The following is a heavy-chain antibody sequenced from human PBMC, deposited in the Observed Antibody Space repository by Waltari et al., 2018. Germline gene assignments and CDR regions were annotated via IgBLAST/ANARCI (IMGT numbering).Heavy chain of an antibody. D-gene: IGHD3-10*01. Sequence: QVQLQQWGAGLLKPSETLSLTCAVYGGSFSGYYWSWIRQPPGKGLEWIGEINHSGSTNYNPSLKSRVTISVDTSKNQFSLKLSSVTAADTAVYYCARGHGLLWFGEYYYFDYWGQGTLVTVSS. CDR2: INHSGST. V-gene: IGHV4-34*01. CDR1: GGSFSGYY. CDR3: ARGHGLLWFGEYYYFDY. J-gene: IGHJ4*02.